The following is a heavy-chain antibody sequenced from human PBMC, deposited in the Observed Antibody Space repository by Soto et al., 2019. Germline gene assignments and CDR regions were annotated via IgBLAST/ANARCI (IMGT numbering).Heavy chain of an antibody. CDR1: GCTSSTYA. D-gene: IGHD6-19*01. J-gene: IGHJ4*02. V-gene: IGHV3-64D*09. CDR2: ILGSGRTT. CDR3: VKDRSLEVADIYYFDS. Sequence: CGSGILSWSGSGCTSSTYAIHWVLQAPWKGLEFVSAILGSGRTTYYADSVKGRFTIYRDNSKSTLYLQMSSLRADDTALYYCVKDRSLEVADIYYFDSWGKGTLVTVSS.